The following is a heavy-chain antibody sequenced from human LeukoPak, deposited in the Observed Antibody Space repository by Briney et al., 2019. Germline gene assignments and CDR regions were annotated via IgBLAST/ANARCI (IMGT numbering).Heavy chain of an antibody. J-gene: IGHJ5*02. CDR3: AKDMGEVAGSHWFDP. Sequence: GRSLRLSCVASGFTFDDYAMHWVRHAPGKGLEWVSGISWSGDKVGYEDSVQGRFTISRDNAKNALYLQMNSLRVEDTALYYCAKDMGEVAGSHWFDPWGQGTLVTVSS. CDR1: GFTFDDYA. V-gene: IGHV3-9*01. D-gene: IGHD6-19*01. CDR2: ISWSGDKV.